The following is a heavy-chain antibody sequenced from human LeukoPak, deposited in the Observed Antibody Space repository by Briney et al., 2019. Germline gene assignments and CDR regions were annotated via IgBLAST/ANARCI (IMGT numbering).Heavy chain of an antibody. CDR2: INSDGSST. Sequence: PGGSLRLSCAASGFTFSSYWMHWVRQAPGKGLVWVSRINSDGSSTSYADSVKGRFTISRDNTKNTLFLQMNSLRAEDTTVYYCAKEVRGDAFDIWGQGTMVTVSS. V-gene: IGHV3-74*01. D-gene: IGHD3-16*01. CDR3: AKEVRGDAFDI. J-gene: IGHJ3*02. CDR1: GFTFSSYW.